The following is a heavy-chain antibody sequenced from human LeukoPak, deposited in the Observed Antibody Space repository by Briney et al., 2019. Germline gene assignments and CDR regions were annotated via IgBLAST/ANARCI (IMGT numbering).Heavy chain of an antibody. CDR1: GFTFSSYA. V-gene: IGHV4-34*01. CDR2: INHSGST. J-gene: IGHJ4*02. D-gene: IGHD6-6*01. Sequence: KPGGSLRLSCAASGFTFSSYAMSWIRQPPGKGLEWIGEINHSGSTNYNPSLKSRVTISVDTSKNQFSLKLSSVTAADTAVYYCARGRPPRTSIAARPGDYWGQGTLVTVSS. CDR3: ARGRPPRTSIAARPGDY.